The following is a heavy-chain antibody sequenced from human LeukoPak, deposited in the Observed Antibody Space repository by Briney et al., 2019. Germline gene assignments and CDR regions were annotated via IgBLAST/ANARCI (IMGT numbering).Heavy chain of an antibody. CDR2: INPNSGGT. J-gene: IGHJ4*02. CDR1: GYTFTGYH. V-gene: IGHV1-2*02. Sequence: AASVKVSCKASGYTFTGYHIHWVRQAPGQGLEWMGWINPNSGGTNYAQKFQGRVTMTRDTSITTAYVEVSSPTSDDTAVYFCVRASLGYWGQGTLVTVSS. CDR3: VRASLGY.